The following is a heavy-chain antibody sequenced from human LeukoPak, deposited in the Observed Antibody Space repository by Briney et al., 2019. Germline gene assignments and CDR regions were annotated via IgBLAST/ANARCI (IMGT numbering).Heavy chain of an antibody. CDR1: GGPFSGYY. Sequence: SETLSLTCAVYGGPFSGYYWSWIRQPPGKGLEWIGEINHSGSTNYNPSLKSRVTISVDTSKNQFSLKLSSVTAADTAVYYCARGNPRRITMIVVVIRSGYYFDYWGQGTLVTVSS. V-gene: IGHV4-34*01. CDR3: ARGNPRRITMIVVVIRSGYYFDY. D-gene: IGHD3-22*01. J-gene: IGHJ4*02. CDR2: INHSGST.